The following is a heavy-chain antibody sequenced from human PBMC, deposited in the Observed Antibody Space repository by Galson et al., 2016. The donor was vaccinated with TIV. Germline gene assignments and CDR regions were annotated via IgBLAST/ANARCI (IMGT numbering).Heavy chain of an antibody. J-gene: IGHJ4*02. D-gene: IGHD2-21*02. CDR1: ADTFRTYT. CDR3: ARTCPRGGDCYFFES. V-gene: IGHV1-69*10. Sequence: SVKVSCKASADTFRTYTISWVRQAHGQGLEWMGGLIPLHGLSNHAQKFQGRVTITAGEPTSTVYIVLNSLRSEDTAVYYCARTCPRGGDCYFFESWGQGTLVIVSS. CDR2: LIPLHGLS.